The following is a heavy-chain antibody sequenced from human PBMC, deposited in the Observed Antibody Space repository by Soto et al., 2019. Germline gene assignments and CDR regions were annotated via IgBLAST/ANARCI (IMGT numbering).Heavy chain of an antibody. CDR1: GFTFSSYA. J-gene: IGHJ4*02. CDR3: AKDRLAGGFDY. CDR2: ISGSGGNT. Sequence: GGSLRLSCAASGFTFSSYAMSWVRQAPGKGLEWVSAISGSGGNTYYADSVKGRFTISRDNSRNTVYLQMNSLRADDTAVYYCAKDRLAGGFDYWGQGTLVTVSS. V-gene: IGHV3-23*01. D-gene: IGHD3-16*01.